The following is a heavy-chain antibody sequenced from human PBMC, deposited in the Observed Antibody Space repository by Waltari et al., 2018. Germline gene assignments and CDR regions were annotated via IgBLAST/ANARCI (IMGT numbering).Heavy chain of an antibody. Sequence: QITLKESGPTLVKPTQTLTLTCTFSGFSLSTSGVGVGWIRQPPGKALEWLALIYWNDDKRYSPSLKSRLTITKDTSKNQVVLTMTNMDPVDTATYYCAHITIRGNDFWSGYYLFDYWGQGTLVTVSS. D-gene: IGHD3-3*01. CDR1: GFSLSTSGVG. V-gene: IGHV2-5*01. CDR3: AHITIRGNDFWSGYYLFDY. CDR2: IYWNDDK. J-gene: IGHJ4*02.